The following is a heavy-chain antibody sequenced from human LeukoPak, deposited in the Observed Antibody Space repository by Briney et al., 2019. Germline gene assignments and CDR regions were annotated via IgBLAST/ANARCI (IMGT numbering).Heavy chain of an antibody. CDR1: GESFSGYY. J-gene: IGHJ4*02. V-gene: IGHV4-34*01. D-gene: IGHD3-22*01. CDR3: ARGATRTYYFDTSAYASADY. CDR2: INHRGST. Sequence: SETLSLTCAVYGESFSGYYWSWIRQPPGKGLEWIGEINHRGSTNYNPSLKSRVALSVDTSENQFSLTLSSVTAADTAVYFCARGATRTYYFDTSAYASADYWGQGTLVTVSS.